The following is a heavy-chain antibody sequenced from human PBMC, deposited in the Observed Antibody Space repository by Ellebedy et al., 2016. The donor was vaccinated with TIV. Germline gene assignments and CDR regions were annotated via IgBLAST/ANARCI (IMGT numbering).Heavy chain of an antibody. CDR3: AHTITMVRGVITYHYYGMDV. D-gene: IGHD3-10*01. CDR1: GFSLSTSGVG. CDR2: IYWDDDK. J-gene: IGHJ6*02. Sequence: SGPTLVKPTQTLTLTCTFSGFSLSTSGVGVVWIRQPPGKALEWLALIYWDDDKRYSPSLKSRLTITKDTSKNQVVLTMTNMDPVDTATYYCAHTITMVRGVITYHYYGMDVWGQGTTVTVSS. V-gene: IGHV2-5*02.